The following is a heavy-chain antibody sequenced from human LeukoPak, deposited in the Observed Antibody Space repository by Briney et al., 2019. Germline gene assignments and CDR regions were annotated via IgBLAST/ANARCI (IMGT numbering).Heavy chain of an antibody. J-gene: IGHJ3*02. V-gene: IGHV4-59*01. Sequence: SETLSLTCTVSGGSISSYYWSWIRQPPGKGLEWIGYTYYSGSTNYNPSLKSRVTISVDTSKNQFSLKLSSVTAADTAVYYCASLTTRQPFDIWGQGTMVTVSS. CDR3: ASLTTRQPFDI. D-gene: IGHD1-1*01. CDR2: TYYSGST. CDR1: GGSISSYY.